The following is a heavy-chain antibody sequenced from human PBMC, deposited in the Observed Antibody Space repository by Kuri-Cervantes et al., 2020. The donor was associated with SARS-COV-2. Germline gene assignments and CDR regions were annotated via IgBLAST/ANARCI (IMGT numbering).Heavy chain of an antibody. V-gene: IGHV4-34*01. D-gene: IGHD3-22*01. J-gene: IGHJ4*02. Sequence: GSLRLSCAVYGGSFSGYYWSWIRQPPGKGLEWIGEINHSGSTNYNPSLKSRVTISVDKSKNQFSLKLSSVTAADTAVYYCASLYDSSGYRDYWGQGTLVTVSS. CDR3: ASLYDSSGYRDY. CDR2: INHSGST. CDR1: GGSFSGYY.